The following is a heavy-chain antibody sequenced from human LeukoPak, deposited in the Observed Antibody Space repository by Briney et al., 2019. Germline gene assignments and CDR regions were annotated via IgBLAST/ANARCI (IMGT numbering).Heavy chain of an antibody. Sequence: GGSLRLSCAASGFTFDTYAMNWVRQAPGKGLEWVSSITSSGSYVYYADSVKGRFTISRDNAKNSVYLQMNSLRAEDTAVYYCARLSGSYYCDYWGQGTLVTVSS. CDR1: GFTFDTYA. J-gene: IGHJ4*02. D-gene: IGHD1-26*01. CDR2: ITSSGSYV. CDR3: ARLSGSYYCDY. V-gene: IGHV3-21*01.